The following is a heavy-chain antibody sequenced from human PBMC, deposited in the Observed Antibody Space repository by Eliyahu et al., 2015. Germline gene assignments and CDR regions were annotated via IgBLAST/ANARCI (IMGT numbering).Heavy chain of an antibody. V-gene: IGHV3-15*01. CDR2: IKSITDGGAT. CDR1: GFTFSTVW. Sequence: EVQLVESGGGLVKPGGSLRLSCTASGFTFSTVWMGWVRRAPGKGLEWVGRIKSITDGGATDYAAPVKGRFSISRDDSENTLYLQMNSLKIEDTAVYYCTSVVRGDGTYYANWFDPWGQGTLVTVSS. CDR3: TSVVRGDGTYYANWFDP. D-gene: IGHD1-26*01. J-gene: IGHJ5*02.